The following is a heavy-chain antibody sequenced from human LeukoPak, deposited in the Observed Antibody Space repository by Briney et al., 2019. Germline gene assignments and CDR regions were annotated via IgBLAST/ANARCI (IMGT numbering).Heavy chain of an antibody. CDR2: IRYDGSNK. Sequence: GGSLRLSCAASGFTFSSYGMHWVRQAPGKGLEWVAFIRYDGSNKYYADSVKGRFTISRDNSKNTLYPQMNSLRAEDTAVYYCAKDRSGLLDAFDIWGQGTMVTVSS. CDR1: GFTFSSYG. V-gene: IGHV3-30*02. J-gene: IGHJ3*02. D-gene: IGHD2-21*02. CDR3: AKDRSGLLDAFDI.